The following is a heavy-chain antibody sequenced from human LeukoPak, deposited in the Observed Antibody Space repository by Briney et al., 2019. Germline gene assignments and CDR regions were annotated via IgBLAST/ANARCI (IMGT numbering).Heavy chain of an antibody. V-gene: IGHV3-23*01. CDR3: AKTVAETTDYFDY. CDR1: GFTFSSYA. CDR2: ISGSGGST. Sequence: GGSLRLSCAASGFTFSSYAMGWVRRAPGKGLEWVSAISGSGGSTYYADSVKGRFTISRDNSKNTLYLQMNSLRAEDTAVYYCAKTVAETTDYFDYWGQGTLVTVSS. D-gene: IGHD6-19*01. J-gene: IGHJ4*02.